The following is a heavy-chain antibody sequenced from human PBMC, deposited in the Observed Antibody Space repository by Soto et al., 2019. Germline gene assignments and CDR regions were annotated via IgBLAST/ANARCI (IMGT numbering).Heavy chain of an antibody. Sequence: GSQRLPCAASRCTFSSYAMRWVRQAPGKGLEWVSAISGSGGSTYYADSVKGRFTISRDNSKNTLYLQMNSLRAEDTAVYYCEKDHTPLSRSSYFDYWGQGTLVTVYS. J-gene: IGHJ4*02. CDR3: EKDHTPLSRSSYFDY. CDR1: RCTFSSYA. CDR2: ISGSGGST. V-gene: IGHV3-23*01. D-gene: IGHD3-3*02.